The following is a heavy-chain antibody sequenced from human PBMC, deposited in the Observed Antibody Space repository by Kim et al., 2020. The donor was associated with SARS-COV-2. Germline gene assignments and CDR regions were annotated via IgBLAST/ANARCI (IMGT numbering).Heavy chain of an antibody. CDR3: ARGDDSSGYYSPNFDY. CDR1: GYTFTSYY. CDR2: INPSGGST. D-gene: IGHD3-22*01. Sequence: ASVKVSCKASGYTFTSYYMHWVRQAPGQGLEWMGIINPSGGSTSYAQKFQGRVTMTRDTSTSTVYMELSSLRSEDTAVYYCARGDDSSGYYSPNFDYWGQGTLVTVSS. J-gene: IGHJ4*02. V-gene: IGHV1-46*01.